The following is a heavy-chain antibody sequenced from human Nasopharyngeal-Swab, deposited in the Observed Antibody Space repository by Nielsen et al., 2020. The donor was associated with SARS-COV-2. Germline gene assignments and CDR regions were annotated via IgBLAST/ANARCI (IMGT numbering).Heavy chain of an antibody. CDR3: AKEGTGNGMDV. D-gene: IGHD3-10*01. V-gene: IGHV3-23*01. CDR2: ISGSGGRT. CDR1: GFTFSNYA. Sequence: GVLKISCAASGFTFSNYAMRWVRQAPGKGLEWVSGISGSGGRTYYADSVKGRFTISRDNSKNTLYVQMNSLRAEDTAVYYCAKEGTGNGMDVWGQGTTVTVSS. J-gene: IGHJ6*02.